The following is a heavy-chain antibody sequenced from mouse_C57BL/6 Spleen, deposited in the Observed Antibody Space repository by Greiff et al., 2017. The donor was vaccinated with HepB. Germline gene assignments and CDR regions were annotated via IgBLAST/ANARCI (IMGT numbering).Heavy chain of an antibody. D-gene: IGHD1-1*01. CDR1: GFSLTSYG. CDR3: AKSFYGDYAMDY. Sequence: VQLQQSGPGLVQPSQSLSITCTVSGFSLTSYGVHWVRQSPGKGLEWLGVIWRGGSTDYNAAFMSRLSITKDNSKSQVFFKMNSLQADDTAISYCAKSFYGDYAMDYWGQGTSVTVSS. J-gene: IGHJ4*01. CDR2: IWRGGST. V-gene: IGHV2-5*01.